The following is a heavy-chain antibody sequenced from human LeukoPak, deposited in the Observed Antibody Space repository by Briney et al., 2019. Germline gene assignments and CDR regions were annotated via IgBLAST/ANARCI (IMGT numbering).Heavy chain of an antibody. CDR2: ISAYNGNT. CDR1: GYTFTSYG. V-gene: IGHV1-18*01. Sequence: GASVKVSCKASGYTFTSYGISWVRQAPGQGLEWMGWISAYNGNTDYAQRLQGRVTMTTDTSTSIAYMELRSLRSDDTAVYYCARDLSGSSPPNWFDPWGQGTLVTVSS. D-gene: IGHD6-13*01. CDR3: ARDLSGSSPPNWFDP. J-gene: IGHJ5*02.